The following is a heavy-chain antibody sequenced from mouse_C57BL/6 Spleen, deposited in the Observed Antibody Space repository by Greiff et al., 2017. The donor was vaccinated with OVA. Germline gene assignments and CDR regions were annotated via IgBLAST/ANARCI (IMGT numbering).Heavy chain of an antibody. V-gene: IGHV5-4*01. CDR1: GFTFSSYA. CDR2: ISDGGSYT. Sequence: EVQLKESGGGLVKPGGSLKLSCAASGFTFSSYAMSWVRQTPEKRLEWVATISDGGSYTYYPDNVKGRFTISRDNAKNNLYLQMSHLKSEDTAMYYCARGDYYCSSLPFAYWGQGVLVTVSA. D-gene: IGHD1-1*01. J-gene: IGHJ3*01. CDR3: ARGDYYCSSLPFAY.